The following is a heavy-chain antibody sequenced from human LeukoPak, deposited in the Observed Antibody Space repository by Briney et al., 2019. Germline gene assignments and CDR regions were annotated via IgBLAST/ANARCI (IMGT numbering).Heavy chain of an antibody. J-gene: IGHJ5*02. Sequence: SQTLSLTCATSGDSVSSNSAAWNWIRQSPSRGLEWLGRTYYRSKWYNDYAVSVKSRITINPDTSKNQFSLQLNSVTPEDTAVYYCARVVGYCSGGSCDNWFDPWGQGTLVTVSS. V-gene: IGHV6-1*01. CDR3: ARVVGYCSGGSCDNWFDP. D-gene: IGHD2-15*01. CDR2: TYYRSKWYN. CDR1: GDSVSSNSAA.